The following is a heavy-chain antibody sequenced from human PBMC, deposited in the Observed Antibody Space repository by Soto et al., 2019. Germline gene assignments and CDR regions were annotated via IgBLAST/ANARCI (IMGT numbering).Heavy chain of an antibody. D-gene: IGHD1-26*01. CDR3: ARDRRGSSTASYGMDV. CDR2: ISYDGSNK. V-gene: IGHV3-30-3*01. CDR1: GFTFSSYA. Sequence: GGSLRLSCVASGFTFSSYAMHWVRQAPGKGLEWVAVISYDGSNKYYADSVKGRFTISRDNSKNTLYLQMNSLRAEDTAVYYCARDRRGSSTASYGMDVWGQGTTVTVS. J-gene: IGHJ6*02.